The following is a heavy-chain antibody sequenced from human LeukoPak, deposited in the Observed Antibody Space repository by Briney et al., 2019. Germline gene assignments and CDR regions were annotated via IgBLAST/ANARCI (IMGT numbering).Heavy chain of an antibody. J-gene: IGHJ6*02. CDR1: GFTFSSYA. CDR3: VKGMEDYDILTGVLDV. D-gene: IGHD3-9*01. V-gene: IGHV3-64D*06. Sequence: GGSLRLSCSASGFTFSSYAMHWVRQAPGKGLESVSAISSNGGSTYYADSVKGRFTISRDNSKNTLYLQMSSLRAEDTAVYYCVKGMEDYDILTGVLDVWGQGTTVTVSS. CDR2: ISSNGGST.